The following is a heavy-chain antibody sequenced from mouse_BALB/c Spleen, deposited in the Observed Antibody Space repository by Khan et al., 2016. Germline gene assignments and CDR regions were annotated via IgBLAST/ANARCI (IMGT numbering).Heavy chain of an antibody. V-gene: IGHV1-80*01. D-gene: IGHD2-5*01. CDR1: GYVFSSYW. CDR3: ARTSSDSNFAY. Sequence: QVQLQQSGAELVRPGSSVKISCKASGYVFSSYWMNWVKQRPGQGLEWIGQIYPGDGDTSYNGKFKDKATLTADKSSITAYMQLSSLTSEDSAVYFRARTSSDSNFAYWGQGTLVTVSA. J-gene: IGHJ3*01. CDR2: IYPGDGDT.